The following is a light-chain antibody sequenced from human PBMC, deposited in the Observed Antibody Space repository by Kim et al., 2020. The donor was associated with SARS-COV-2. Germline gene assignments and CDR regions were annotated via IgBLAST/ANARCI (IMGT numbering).Light chain of an antibody. CDR2: DAS. CDR3: QHSYSPPYS. Sequence: SASVGDRGTITCRASQNIRFNLNWYQQIPGKAPKVLIYDASTLQSGVPSRFSGSGSGTDFTLTISSLQPEDFATYYCQHSYSPPYSFGQGTKLEI. CDR1: QNIRFN. V-gene: IGKV1-39*01. J-gene: IGKJ2*03.